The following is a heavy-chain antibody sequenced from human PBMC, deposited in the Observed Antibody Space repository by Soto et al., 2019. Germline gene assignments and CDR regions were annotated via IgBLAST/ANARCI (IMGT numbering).Heavy chain of an antibody. CDR1: GFTVSSNY. D-gene: IGHD3-10*01. J-gene: IGHJ5*02. CDR3: ARERSGAWFDP. Sequence: PGGSLRLSCAASGFTVSSNYMSWVRQAPGKGLEWVSVISSGGSTYYADSVKGRFTISRDNSKNTLYLQMNSLRAEDTAVYYCARERSGAWFDPWGQGNLVTVSS. V-gene: IGHV3-66*01. CDR2: ISSGGST.